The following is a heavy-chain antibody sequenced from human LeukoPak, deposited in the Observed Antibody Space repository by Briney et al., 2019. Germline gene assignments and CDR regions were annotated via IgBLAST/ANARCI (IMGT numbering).Heavy chain of an antibody. D-gene: IGHD3-22*01. Sequence: GGSLRLSCAASGFTFSSYGMHWVRQAPGKGLEWVAFIRYDGSNKYYADSVKGRLTISRDNSKNTLYLQMNSLRAEDTAVYYCANGGTYSSGPWGQGTLVTVSS. CDR3: ANGGTYSSGP. J-gene: IGHJ5*02. CDR2: IRYDGSNK. V-gene: IGHV3-30*02. CDR1: GFTFSSYG.